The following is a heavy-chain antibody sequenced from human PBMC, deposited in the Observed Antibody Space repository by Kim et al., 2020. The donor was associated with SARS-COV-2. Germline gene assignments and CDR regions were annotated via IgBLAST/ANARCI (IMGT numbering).Heavy chain of an antibody. J-gene: IGHJ6*02. CDR1: GFTFSSYS. Sequence: GGSLRLSCAASGFTFSSYSMNWVRQAPGKGLEWVSYISSSSSTIYYADSVKGRFTISRDNAKNSLYLQMNSLRDEDTAVYYCARCDVSSSRLRCYYGMDVWGQGTTVTVSS. D-gene: IGHD6-6*01. V-gene: IGHV3-48*02. CDR2: ISSSSSTI. CDR3: ARCDVSSSRLRCYYGMDV.